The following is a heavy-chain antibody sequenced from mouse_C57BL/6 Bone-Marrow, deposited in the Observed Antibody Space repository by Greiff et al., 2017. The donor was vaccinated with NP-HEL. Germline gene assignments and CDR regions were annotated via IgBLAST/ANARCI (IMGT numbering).Heavy chain of an antibody. Sequence: EVQVVESGPGLAKPSQTLSLTCSVTGYSITSDYWNWIRKFPGNKLEYMGYISYSGSTYYNPSLKSRLFITRDTSKNQYYLQLNSVTTEDTATYYCARSPLWLRRNYYAMDYGGQGTSVTVSS. V-gene: IGHV3-8*01. CDR3: ARSPLWLRRNYYAMDY. CDR2: ISYSGST. J-gene: IGHJ4*01. D-gene: IGHD2-2*01. CDR1: GYSITSDY.